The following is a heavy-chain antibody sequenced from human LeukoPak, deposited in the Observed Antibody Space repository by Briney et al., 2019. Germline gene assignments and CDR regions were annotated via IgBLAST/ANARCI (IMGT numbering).Heavy chain of an antibody. CDR2: INHSGST. CDR1: GGSFSGYY. Sequence: SETLSLTCAVYGGSFSGYYWSWIRQPPGKGLECIGEINHSGSTNYNPSLKSRVTISVDTSKNQFSLKLSSVTAADTAVYYCARGIQYYYGSGSYYNYYYYYMDVWGKGTTVTISS. CDR3: ARGIQYYYGSGSYYNYYYYYMDV. J-gene: IGHJ6*03. D-gene: IGHD3-10*01. V-gene: IGHV4-34*01.